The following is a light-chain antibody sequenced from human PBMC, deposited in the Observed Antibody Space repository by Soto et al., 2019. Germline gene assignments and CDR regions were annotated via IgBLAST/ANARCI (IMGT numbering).Light chain of an antibody. Sequence: DIQMTQSPSSLSASVGDRVTITCQASQSISSYLNWYQQKPGKAPKLLIYAASSLQSGVPSRFSGSGSGTEFTLTISSLQPEDFATYYCLQHNSYPWTFGQGTKVDIK. CDR1: QSISSY. CDR2: AAS. V-gene: IGKV1-17*01. CDR3: LQHNSYPWT. J-gene: IGKJ1*01.